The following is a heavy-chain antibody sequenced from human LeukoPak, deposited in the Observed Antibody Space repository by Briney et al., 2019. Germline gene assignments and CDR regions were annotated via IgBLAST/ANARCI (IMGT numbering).Heavy chain of an antibody. Sequence: GGSLRLSCAASGFTFSSYSMNWVRQAPGKGLEWVSSISSSSSYIYYADSVKGRFTISRDNAKNSLYLQMNSLRAEDTAVYYCAKHARLLWFGELGSGDAFDIWGQGTMVTVSS. CDR2: ISSSSSYI. J-gene: IGHJ3*02. CDR3: AKHARLLWFGELGSGDAFDI. V-gene: IGHV3-21*01. D-gene: IGHD3-10*01. CDR1: GFTFSSYS.